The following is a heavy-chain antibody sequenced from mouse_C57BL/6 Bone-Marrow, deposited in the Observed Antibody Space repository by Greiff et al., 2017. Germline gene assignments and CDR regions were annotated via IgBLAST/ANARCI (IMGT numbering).Heavy chain of an antibody. D-gene: IGHD2-1*01. Sequence: EVQLQQSGAELVRPGASVKLSCTASGFNIKYDYMHWVKQRPEQGLEWIGLIDPENGDTEYASKFQGKATITADTSSNTAYLQLSSLTSEDTAVYYCSYYHGNFEGFAYSGQGTLVTVSA. J-gene: IGHJ3*01. CDR2: IDPENGDT. CDR3: SYYHGNFEGFAY. CDR1: GFNIKYDY. V-gene: IGHV14-4*01.